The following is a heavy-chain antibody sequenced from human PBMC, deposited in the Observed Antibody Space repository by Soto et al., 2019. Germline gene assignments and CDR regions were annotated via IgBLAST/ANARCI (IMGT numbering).Heavy chain of an antibody. Sequence: GESLKISCKVSGYSFTSYWIGCVRQMPGKGLEWMGIIYPGDSDTRYSPSFQGQVTISADKSISTAYLQWSSLKASDTAMYYCARQSLYYYYYMDVWGKGTTVTVSS. V-gene: IGHV5-51*01. CDR2: IYPGDSDT. CDR1: GYSFTSYW. J-gene: IGHJ6*03. CDR3: ARQSLYYYYYMDV.